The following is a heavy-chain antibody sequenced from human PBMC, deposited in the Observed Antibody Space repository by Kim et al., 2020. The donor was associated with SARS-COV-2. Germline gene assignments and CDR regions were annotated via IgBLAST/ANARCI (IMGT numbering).Heavy chain of an antibody. CDR2: ISSSSSTI. D-gene: IGHD6-19*01. CDR1: GFAFSDYY. J-gene: IGHJ6*02. V-gene: IGHV3-11*01. Sequence: GGSLRLSCAASGFAFSDYYMNWIRQAPGKGLEWVSYISSSSSTIYYADSVKGRFTISRDNAKNSLYLQMNSLRDEDTAVYYCATTIAVPDTGDFYYHYYGMDVWGQGTSVTVSS. CDR3: ATTIAVPDTGDFYYHYYGMDV.